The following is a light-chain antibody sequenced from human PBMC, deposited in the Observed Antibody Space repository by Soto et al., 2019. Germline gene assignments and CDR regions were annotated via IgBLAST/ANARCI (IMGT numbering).Light chain of an antibody. CDR3: HQYGSSPWT. J-gene: IGKJ2*01. CDR1: QSITSSY. CDR2: GAS. Sequence: EIVLTQSPGTLSLSPGERATLSCRASQSITSSYLAWYQQRPGQAPRLLIYGASSRATGIADRFCGSGSGTDFTLTISRLEPEDFAVYYCHQYGSSPWTFGQGTRLEI. V-gene: IGKV3-20*01.